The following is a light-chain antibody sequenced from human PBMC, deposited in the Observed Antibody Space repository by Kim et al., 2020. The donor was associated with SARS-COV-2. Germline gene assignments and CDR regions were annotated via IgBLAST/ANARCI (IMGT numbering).Light chain of an antibody. CDR3: QQYGSSFMYT. CDR1: QSVSSSY. V-gene: IGKV3-20*01. CDR2: GAS. Sequence: SPGESATLSCRASQSVSSSYLTWYQQKPGQAPRLLIYGASSRATGIPDRFSGSGSGTDFTLTISRLEPEDFAVYYCQQYGSSFMYTFGQGTKLEI. J-gene: IGKJ2*01.